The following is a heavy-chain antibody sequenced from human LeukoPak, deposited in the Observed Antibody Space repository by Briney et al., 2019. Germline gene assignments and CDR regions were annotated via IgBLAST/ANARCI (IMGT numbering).Heavy chain of an antibody. J-gene: IGHJ5*02. Sequence: SQTLSLTCTVSGGSISSGGYYWSWIRQHPGKGLEWIGYIYYSGSTYYNPSLKSRVAISVDTSKNQSSLKLSSVTAADTAVYYCAREVQLERGHNWFDPWGQGTLVTVSS. CDR2: IYYSGST. CDR1: GGSISSGGYY. CDR3: AREVQLERGHNWFDP. V-gene: IGHV4-31*03. D-gene: IGHD1-1*01.